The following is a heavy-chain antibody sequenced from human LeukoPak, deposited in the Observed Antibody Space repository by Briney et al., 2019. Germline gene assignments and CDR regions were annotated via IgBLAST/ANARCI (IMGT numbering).Heavy chain of an antibody. CDR1: GYTFTSYD. V-gene: IGHV7-4-1*02. D-gene: IGHD3-9*01. CDR3: ARGTTRRLFDLLAGNHAPHFDS. CDR2: INTNTGNP. Sequence: GASVKVSCKASGYTFTSYDINWVRQATGQGLEWMGWINTNTGNPTYAQGFTGRFVFSLDTSVNTAFLQINSLKAEDTAVYYCARGTTRRLFDLLAGNHAPHFDSWGQGTLVTVSS. J-gene: IGHJ4*02.